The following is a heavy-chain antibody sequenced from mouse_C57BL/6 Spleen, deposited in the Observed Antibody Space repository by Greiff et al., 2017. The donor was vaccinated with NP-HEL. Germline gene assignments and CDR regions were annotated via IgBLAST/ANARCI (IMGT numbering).Heavy chain of an antibody. J-gene: IGHJ2*01. Sequence: DVQLVESGGDLVKPGGSLKLSCAASGFTFSSYGMSWVRQTPDKRLEWVATISSGGSYTYYPDSVKGRITIARDNAKNTLYLQMSSLKSEDTAMYYSARRRTGVYFDYWGQGTTLTVSS. CDR3: ARRRTGVYFDY. V-gene: IGHV5-6*01. CDR2: ISSGGSYT. D-gene: IGHD4-1*01. CDR1: GFTFSSYG.